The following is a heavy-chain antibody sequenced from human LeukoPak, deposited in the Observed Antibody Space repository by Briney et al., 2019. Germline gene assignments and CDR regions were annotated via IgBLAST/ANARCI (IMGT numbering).Heavy chain of an antibody. V-gene: IGHV3-7*01. D-gene: IGHD3-10*01. J-gene: IGHJ4*02. CDR3: ARALWFGELLTYYFDY. CDR2: IKQDGSEK. Sequence: GGSLRLSCAASGFTFSSYWMSWVRQAPGKGLEWVANIKQDGSEKYYVDSVKGRFTISRDNAKNSLYLQMNSLRAEDTAVYYSARALWFGELLTYYFDYWGQGTLVTVSS. CDR1: GFTFSSYW.